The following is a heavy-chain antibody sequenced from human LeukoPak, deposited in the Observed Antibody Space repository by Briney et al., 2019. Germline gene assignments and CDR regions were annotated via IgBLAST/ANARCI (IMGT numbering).Heavy chain of an antibody. CDR2: IRYDGSNK. V-gene: IGHV3-30*02. CDR3: AKERNIVVVVAATGGFDY. J-gene: IGHJ4*02. D-gene: IGHD2-15*01. CDR1: GFTFSSYG. Sequence: GGSLRLSCAASGFTFSSYGMHWVRQAPGKGLEWVAFIRYDGSNKYYADSVKGRFTISRDNSKNTLYLQMNSLRAEDTAVYYCAKERNIVVVVAATGGFDYWGQGTLVTVSS.